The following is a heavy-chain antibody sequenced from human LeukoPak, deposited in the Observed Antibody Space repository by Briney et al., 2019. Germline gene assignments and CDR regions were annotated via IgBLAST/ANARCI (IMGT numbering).Heavy chain of an antibody. CDR2: ISSSGSTI. V-gene: IGHV3-11*01. J-gene: IGHJ4*02. CDR1: GFTFSDYY. CDR3: ARDLATYYYDSSGYYYVDY. Sequence: GGTLRLSCAASGFTFSDYYMSWIRQAPGKGLEWVSYISSSGSTIYYADSVKGRFTISRDNAKNSLYLQMNSLRAEDTAVYYCARDLATYYYDSSGYYYVDYWGQGTLVTVSS. D-gene: IGHD3-22*01.